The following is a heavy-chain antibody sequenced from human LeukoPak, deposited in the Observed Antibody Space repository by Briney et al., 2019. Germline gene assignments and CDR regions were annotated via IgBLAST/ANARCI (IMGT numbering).Heavy chain of an antibody. D-gene: IGHD3-10*02. Sequence: ASVKVSCKASGYTFTSYYMHWVRQAPGQGLEWMGWINPNSGGTNYAQNFQGRVTMTRHTSISTAYMELSSLRSEDTAVYYCARDPRFGEFNNAFDIWGQGTMVTVSS. V-gene: IGHV1-2*02. CDR3: ARDPRFGEFNNAFDI. J-gene: IGHJ3*02. CDR1: GYTFTSYY. CDR2: INPNSGGT.